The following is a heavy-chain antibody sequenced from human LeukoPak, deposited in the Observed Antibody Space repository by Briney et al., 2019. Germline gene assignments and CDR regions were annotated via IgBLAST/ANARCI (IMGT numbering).Heavy chain of an antibody. D-gene: IGHD2-2*01. J-gene: IGHJ4*02. CDR3: ARDEPNCSSTGCYSSYYFDY. Sequence: GASVKVSCKASGYTFTSYYMHWVRQAPGQGLEWMGIINPSGGSTSYAQKFQGRVTMTRDMPTSTVYMELSSLRSEDTAVYYCARDEPNCSSTGCYSSYYFDYWGQGTLVTVSS. V-gene: IGHV1-46*01. CDR1: GYTFTSYY. CDR2: INPSGGST.